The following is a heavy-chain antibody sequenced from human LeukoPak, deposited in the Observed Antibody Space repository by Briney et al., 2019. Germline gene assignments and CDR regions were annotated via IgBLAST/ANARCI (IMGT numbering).Heavy chain of an antibody. D-gene: IGHD3-22*01. Sequence: PSETLSLTCTVSGGSTSSSSYYWGWIRQPPGKGLEWIGSIYYSGSTYYNPSLKSQVTISVDTSKNQFSLKLSSVTAADTAVYYCARLGYYDSSGYFGGQGTLVTVSS. J-gene: IGHJ4*02. CDR3: ARLGYYDSSGYF. CDR1: GGSTSSSSYY. V-gene: IGHV4-39*01. CDR2: IYYSGST.